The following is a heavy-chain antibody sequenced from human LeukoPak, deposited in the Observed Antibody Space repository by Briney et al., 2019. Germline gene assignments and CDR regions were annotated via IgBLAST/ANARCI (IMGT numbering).Heavy chain of an antibody. J-gene: IGHJ4*02. V-gene: IGHV3-48*01. CDR3: AKDIHTAAH. D-gene: IGHD6-25*01. Sequence: GGSLRLSCAASGFTFSSYNMNWVRQAPGKGLEWVSYISSSGSTIYYADSVKGRFTISRDNSKNTLYLQMNSLRAEDTAVYYCAKDIHTAAHWGQGTLVTVSS. CDR1: GFTFSSYN. CDR2: ISSSGSTI.